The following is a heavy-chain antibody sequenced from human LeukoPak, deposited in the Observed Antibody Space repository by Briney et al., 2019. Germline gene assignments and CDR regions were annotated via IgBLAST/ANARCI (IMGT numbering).Heavy chain of an antibody. J-gene: IGHJ4*02. CDR2: INHSGST. D-gene: IGHD1-26*01. V-gene: IGHV4-34*01. Sequence: SETLSLTCAVYGGSFSGYYWSWIRQPPGKGLEWIGEINHSGSTNYNPSLKSRVTISVDTSKNQFSLKLSSVTAADTAVYYCARALGGSLDYWGQGTLVTVSS. CDR1: GGSFSGYY. CDR3: ARALGGSLDY.